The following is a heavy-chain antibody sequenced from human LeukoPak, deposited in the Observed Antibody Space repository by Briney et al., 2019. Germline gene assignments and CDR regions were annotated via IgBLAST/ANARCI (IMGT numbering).Heavy chain of an antibody. Sequence: GASVKVSCKASGYTFTSYDINCVRQATGQGLEWMGWMNPNSGNTGYAQKFQGRVSITSSTSTSTAFMELGDLRSGEPAVYYCARGGASAAARRFDPWGQGTLVTVSS. CDR2: MNPNSGNT. CDR3: ARGGASAAARRFDP. D-gene: IGHD2-2*01. J-gene: IGHJ5*02. V-gene: IGHV1-8*01. CDR1: GYTFTSYD.